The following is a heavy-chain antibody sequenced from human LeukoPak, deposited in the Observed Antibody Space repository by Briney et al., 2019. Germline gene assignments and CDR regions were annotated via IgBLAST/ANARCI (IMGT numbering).Heavy chain of an antibody. J-gene: IGHJ4*02. CDR3: ASSTGYSSGWYASYFDY. D-gene: IGHD6-19*01. CDR2: IYYIGTT. CDR1: GDSINNYY. Sequence: PSETLSLTCTVSGDSINNYYWSWIRQPPGKGLEWIGYIYYIGTTKFNPSLKSRVTISLDTSRNQFSLKLSSVTAADTAVYYCASSTGYSSGWYASYFDYWGQGTLVTVSS. V-gene: IGHV4-59*01.